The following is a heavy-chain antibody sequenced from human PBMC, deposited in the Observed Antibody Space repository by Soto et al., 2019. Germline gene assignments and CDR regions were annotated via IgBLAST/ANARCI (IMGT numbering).Heavy chain of an antibody. Sequence: SETLSLTCTVSGGSISSSTYYWGWIRQPPGKGLEWIGSIFYTGGTFYTPSLKSRVTMSVDTSKNQFSLKLTSVTAADTAVYFCARDRGATIFDFWGRGTLVTVSS. J-gene: IGHJ4*02. CDR2: IFYTGGT. V-gene: IGHV4-39*07. CDR3: ARDRGATIFDF. CDR1: GGSISSSTYY. D-gene: IGHD5-12*01.